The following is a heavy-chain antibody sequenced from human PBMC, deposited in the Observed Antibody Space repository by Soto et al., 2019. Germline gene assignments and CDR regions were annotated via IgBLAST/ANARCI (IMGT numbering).Heavy chain of an antibody. V-gene: IGHV3-33*01. CDR1: GSTFSSYG. J-gene: IGHJ4*02. CDR3: ARDMWAGGTVDH. D-gene: IGHD6-13*01. CDR2: IWYDGSNK. Sequence: QVQLVESGGGVVQPGRSLRLSCAASGSTFSSYGMHWVRQAPGKGLEWVAVIWYDGSNKYYADFVKGRFTISRDNSKNTLYLQMNSLRAEDTAVYYWARDMWAGGTVDHWGQGTLVTVSS.